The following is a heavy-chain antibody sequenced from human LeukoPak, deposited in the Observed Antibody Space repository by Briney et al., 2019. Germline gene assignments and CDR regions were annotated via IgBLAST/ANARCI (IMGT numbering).Heavy chain of an antibody. CDR3: ARDRGGIAAAGEDAFDI. J-gene: IGHJ3*02. CDR1: GFTFSSYS. CDR2: ISSSSSYI. D-gene: IGHD6-13*01. V-gene: IGHV3-21*01. Sequence: KPGGSLRLSCAASGFTFSSYSMNWVRQAPGKGLEWVSSISSSSSYIYYAASVKGRFTISRGNAKNSLYLQMNSLRAEDTAVYYCARDRGGIAAAGEDAFDIWGQGTMVTVSS.